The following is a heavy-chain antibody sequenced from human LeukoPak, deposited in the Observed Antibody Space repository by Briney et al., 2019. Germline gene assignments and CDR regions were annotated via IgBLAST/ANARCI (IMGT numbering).Heavy chain of an antibody. CDR3: ARIYSGSYYPSIFDY. V-gene: IGHV3-21*01. J-gene: IGHJ4*02. Sequence: GGSLRLSCAASGFTFSTYSMNWVRQAPGKGLEWVSSITGSSSFIYYADSVKGRFTISRDNAKNSLYLQMNSLRAEDTAVYYCARIYSGSYYPSIFDYWGQGTLVTVSS. CDR2: ITGSSSFI. D-gene: IGHD1-26*01. CDR1: GFTFSTYS.